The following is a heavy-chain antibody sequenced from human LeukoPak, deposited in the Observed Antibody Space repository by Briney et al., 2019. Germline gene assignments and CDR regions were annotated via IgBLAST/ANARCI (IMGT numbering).Heavy chain of an antibody. D-gene: IGHD5-18*01. CDR3: ARSRGYSYGYYFDY. CDR2: INWNGGST. V-gene: IGHV3-20*01. CDR1: GFTFDDYG. J-gene: IGHJ4*02. Sequence: GGSLRLSCAASGFTFDDYGMSWVRQAPGKGLEWVSGINWNGGSTGYADSVKGRFTISRDNAKNSLYLQMNSLRAEDTALYHCARSRGYSYGYYFDYWGQGTLVTVSS.